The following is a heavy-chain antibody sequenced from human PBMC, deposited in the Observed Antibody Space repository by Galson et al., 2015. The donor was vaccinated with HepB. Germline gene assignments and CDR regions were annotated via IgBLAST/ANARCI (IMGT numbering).Heavy chain of an antibody. D-gene: IGHD3-22*01. V-gene: IGHV4-30-4*01. J-gene: IGHJ4*02. CDR3: ATHSSGFLYYFDY. CDR1: SVAVSSRDYY. CDR2: IYNSGRV. Sequence: TLSLTCTVSSVAVSSRDYYWSWIRQSPAKGLEWLGYIYNSGRVYYNPSLHSRLTISVDTSRNQFSLKLTSLTAADTATYYCATHSSGFLYYFDYWGQGRLVTVSS.